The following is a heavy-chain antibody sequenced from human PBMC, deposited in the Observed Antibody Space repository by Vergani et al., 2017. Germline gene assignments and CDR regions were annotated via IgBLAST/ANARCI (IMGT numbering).Heavy chain of an antibody. Sequence: VQLVESGGGLVQPGGSLRLSCAASGFTFSSYEMNWVRQAPGKGLEWVAVISYDGSNKYYADSVKGRFTISRDNSKNTLYLQMNSLRAEDTAVYYCAKGGGALVVTALIDYWGQGTLVTVSS. V-gene: IGHV3-30*18. CDR1: GFTFSSYE. J-gene: IGHJ4*02. CDR2: ISYDGSNK. CDR3: AKGGGALVVTALIDY. D-gene: IGHD2-21*02.